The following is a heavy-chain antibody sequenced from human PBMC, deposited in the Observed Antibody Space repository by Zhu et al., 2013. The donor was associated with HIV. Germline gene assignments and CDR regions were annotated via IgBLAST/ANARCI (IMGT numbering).Heavy chain of an antibody. V-gene: IGHV1-69*01. CDR2: IIPIFGTA. J-gene: IGHJ3*02. CDR1: GGTFSSYA. Sequence: QVQLVQSGAEVKKPGSSVKVSCKASGGTFSSYAISWVRQAPGQGLEWMGGIIPIFGTANYAQKFQGRVTITADESTSTAYMELSSLRSEDTAVYYCARDNVYYDSSGYGSGDAFDIWGQGTMVTVSS. D-gene: IGHD3-22*01. CDR3: ARDNVYYDSSGYGSGDAFDI.